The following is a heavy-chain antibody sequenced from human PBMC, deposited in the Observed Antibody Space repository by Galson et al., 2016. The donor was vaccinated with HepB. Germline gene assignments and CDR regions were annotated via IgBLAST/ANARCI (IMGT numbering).Heavy chain of an antibody. CDR2: ISAYNGDT. CDR1: GYTFTSFG. CDR3: ARDSNYDFWSGPSYFDY. J-gene: IGHJ4*02. V-gene: IGHV1-18*01. D-gene: IGHD3-3*01. Sequence: SVKVSCKASGYTFTSFGVTWVRQAPGQGLEWMGWISAYNGDTNYAQKLQGRVTMTTDTFTSTAYMELRSLRSDDTAVYYCARDSNYDFWSGPSYFDYWGQGPLVTVSS.